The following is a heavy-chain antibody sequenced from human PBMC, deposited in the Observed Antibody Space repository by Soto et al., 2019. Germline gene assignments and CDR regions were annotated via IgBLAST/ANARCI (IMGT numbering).Heavy chain of an antibody. CDR1: GYTLTELS. CDR3: ATIRCSGGSCYFAFDI. Sequence: ASVKVSYKVSGYTLTELSMHWVRQAPGKGLEWMGGFDPEDGETIYAQKFQGRVTMTEDTSTDTAYMELSSLRSEDTAVYYCATIRCSGGSCYFAFDIWGQGTMVTVSS. V-gene: IGHV1-24*01. CDR2: FDPEDGET. J-gene: IGHJ3*02. D-gene: IGHD2-15*01.